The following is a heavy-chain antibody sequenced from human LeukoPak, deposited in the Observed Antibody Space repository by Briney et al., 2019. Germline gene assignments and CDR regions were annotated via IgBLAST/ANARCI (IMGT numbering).Heavy chain of an antibody. V-gene: IGHV4-61*08. J-gene: IGHJ5*02. CDR3: AREASRLLWSWFDP. Sequence: PSETLSLTCAVSGGSISSGGYSWSWIRQPPGKGLEWIGYIYYSGSTNYNPSLKSRVTISVDTSKNQFSLKLSSVTAADTAVYYCAREASRLLWSWFDPWGQGTLVTVSS. D-gene: IGHD2-2*01. CDR1: GGSISSGGYS. CDR2: IYYSGST.